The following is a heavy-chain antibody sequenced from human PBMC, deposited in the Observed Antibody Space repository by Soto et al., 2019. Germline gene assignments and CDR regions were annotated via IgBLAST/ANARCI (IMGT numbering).Heavy chain of an antibody. D-gene: IGHD1-26*01. Sequence: PGGSLRLSCAASGFTFSSYSMNWVRQAPGKGLEWVAVTTYDETTKDYADSVKGRFTISRDNSKNTLYLHMNSLRSEDTAVYYCARVGGSFYGSWDYWGQGTLVTVSS. CDR2: TTYDETTK. CDR3: ARVGGSFYGSWDY. J-gene: IGHJ4*02. CDR1: GFTFSSYS. V-gene: IGHV3-30*03.